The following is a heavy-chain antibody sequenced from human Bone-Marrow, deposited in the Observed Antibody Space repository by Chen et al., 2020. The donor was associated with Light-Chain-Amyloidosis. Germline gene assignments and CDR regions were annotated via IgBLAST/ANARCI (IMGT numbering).Heavy chain of an antibody. Sequence: EVQLEQSGPEVKKPGESPKISCKGSGSTFPNYWIGWVRQMPGKGLEWMGVIYPDDSDARYSPSFEGQVTISADKSITNAYLQWRSLKASDTAMYYCARRRDGYNFDYWGQGTLVTVSS. V-gene: IGHV5-51*01. CDR3: ARRRDGYNFDY. J-gene: IGHJ4*02. CDR1: GSTFPNYW. D-gene: IGHD5-12*01. CDR2: IYPDDSDA.